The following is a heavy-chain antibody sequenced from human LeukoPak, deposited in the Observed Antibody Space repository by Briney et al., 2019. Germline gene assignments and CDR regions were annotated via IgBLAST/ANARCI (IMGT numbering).Heavy chain of an antibody. CDR2: IHYSGIT. V-gene: IGHV4-39*01. CDR3: ATRRGDGDYRPDN. D-gene: IGHD4-17*01. CDR1: GGSISSSIYY. J-gene: IGHJ4*02. Sequence: KTSETLPLTCTVSGGSISSSIYYWGWIRQPPGKGLEWIGSIHYSGITYYNPSLKSRVTISVDTSRNQFSLTLRSVTAADTSVYYCATRRGDGDYRPDNWGQGTLVTVSS.